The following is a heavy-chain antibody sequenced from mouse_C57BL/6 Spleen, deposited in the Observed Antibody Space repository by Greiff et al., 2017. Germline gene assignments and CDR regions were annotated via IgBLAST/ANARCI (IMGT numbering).Heavy chain of an antibody. V-gene: IGHV14-3*01. Sequence: VQLKESVAELVRPGASVKLSCTASGFNIKNTYMHWVKQRPEQGLEWIGRIDPANGNTKYAPKFQGKATITADTSSNTAYLQLSSLTSEDTAIYYGARWGYGSSLSFAYWGQGTLVTVSA. CDR1: GFNIKNTY. D-gene: IGHD1-1*01. J-gene: IGHJ3*01. CDR3: ARWGYGSSLSFAY. CDR2: IDPANGNT.